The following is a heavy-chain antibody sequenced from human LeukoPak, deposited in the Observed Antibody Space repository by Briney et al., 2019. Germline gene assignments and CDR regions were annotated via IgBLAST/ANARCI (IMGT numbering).Heavy chain of an antibody. CDR3: ARVNSSGWYGGRYYMDV. CDR1: GFTFSSYE. J-gene: IGHJ6*03. V-gene: IGHV3-48*03. Sequence: PGGSLRLSCAASGFTFSSYEMNWVRQAPGKGLEWVSYISSSGSTIYYADSVKGRFTISRDNAKNSLYLQMNSLRAEDTAVYYCARVNSSGWYGGRYYMDVWGKGTTVTISS. D-gene: IGHD6-19*01. CDR2: ISSSGSTI.